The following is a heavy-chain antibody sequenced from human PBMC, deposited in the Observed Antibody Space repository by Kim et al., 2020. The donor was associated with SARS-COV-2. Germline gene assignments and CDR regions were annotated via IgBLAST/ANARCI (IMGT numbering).Heavy chain of an antibody. D-gene: IGHD4-17*01. Sequence: SETLSLTCTVSGGSISSSSYYWGWIRQPPGKGLEWIGSIYYSGSTYYNPSLKSRVTISVDTSKNQFSLKLSSVTAADTAVYYCARRRSAEYGDYYPFDYWGQGTLVTVSS. CDR3: ARRRSAEYGDYYPFDY. CDR1: GGSISSSSYY. V-gene: IGHV4-39*01. J-gene: IGHJ4*02. CDR2: IYYSGST.